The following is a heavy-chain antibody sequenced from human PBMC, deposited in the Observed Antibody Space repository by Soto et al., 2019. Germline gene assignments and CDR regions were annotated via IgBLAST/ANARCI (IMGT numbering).Heavy chain of an antibody. CDR1: GFTFSYA. J-gene: IGHJ4*02. D-gene: IGHD3-10*01. CDR2: ISDLGGNT. V-gene: IGHV3-23*01. CDR3: AKGKTSGSYSAFDY. Sequence: EVQLLESGGGLVQPGGSLRLSCAASGFTFSYAMSWVRQAPGKGLEWVSSISDLGGNTYYADSVKGRFTISRDNSKNSLYLQMNSLRAEDTAIYYRAKGKTSGSYSAFDYWGQGILVTDSS.